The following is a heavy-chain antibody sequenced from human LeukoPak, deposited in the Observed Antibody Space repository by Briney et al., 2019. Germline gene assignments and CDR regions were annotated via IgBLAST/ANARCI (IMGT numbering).Heavy chain of an antibody. Sequence: PGGSLRLSCAASGFTFSNYGMHWVRQAPGKGLESVAVISYDGSDEYYGDSVKGRFTISRDNSKNTLHLQMNSLRTEDTAVYYCARESGPLDYWGQGALVTVSA. J-gene: IGHJ4*02. CDR3: ARESGPLDY. V-gene: IGHV3-30*03. CDR2: ISYDGSDE. CDR1: GFTFSNYG. D-gene: IGHD3-3*01.